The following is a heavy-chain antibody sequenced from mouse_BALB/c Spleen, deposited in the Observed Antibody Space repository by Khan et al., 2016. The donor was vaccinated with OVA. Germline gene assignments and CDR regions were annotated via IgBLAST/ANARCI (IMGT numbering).Heavy chain of an antibody. CDR3: AGEEAVYYFDY. Sequence: QVQLQQSGAELVRPGASVKLSCKTSGYTFTSYWIHWVKQRSGQGLEWIARIYPGTDNTYYNEKLKDKATLTADKSSSTAYMQLSSLKSEDSAVYFWAGEEAVYYFDYWGQGTTLTVSS. V-gene: IGHV1S132*01. CDR1: GYTFTSYW. D-gene: IGHD3-3*01. J-gene: IGHJ2*01. CDR2: IYPGTDNT.